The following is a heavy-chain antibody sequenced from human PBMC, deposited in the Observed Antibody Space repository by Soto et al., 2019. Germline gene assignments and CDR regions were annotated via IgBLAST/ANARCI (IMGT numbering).Heavy chain of an antibody. CDR1: GHTFTGYY. CDR3: ARGKMATSLNWFDP. V-gene: IGHV1-2*04. Sequence: ASVKVSCKASGHTFTGYYMHWVRQAPGQGLEWMGWINPNSGGTNYAQKFQGWVTMTRDTSISTAYMELSRLRSDDTAVYYCARGKMATSLNWFDPWGQGTLVTVSS. J-gene: IGHJ5*02. CDR2: INPNSGGT. D-gene: IGHD1-26*01.